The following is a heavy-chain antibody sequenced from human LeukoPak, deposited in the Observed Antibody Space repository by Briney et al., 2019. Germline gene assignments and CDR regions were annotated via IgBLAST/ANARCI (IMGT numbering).Heavy chain of an antibody. Sequence: GGSLRLSCAASEFTFNNYWMHWVRQAPGKGLVWVSRINSDGSHTDYADSVKGRFTISRDNSKNTLYLQMNSLRAGDTAVYYCARDINRIGMAIFDWGQGTVVTVSS. D-gene: IGHD3-3*01. CDR3: ARDINRIGMAIFD. CDR1: EFTFNNYW. V-gene: IGHV3-74*01. J-gene: IGHJ3*01. CDR2: INSDGSHT.